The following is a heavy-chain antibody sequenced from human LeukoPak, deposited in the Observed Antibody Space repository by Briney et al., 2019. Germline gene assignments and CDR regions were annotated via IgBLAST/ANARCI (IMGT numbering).Heavy chain of an antibody. CDR1: GFSFSSSA. V-gene: IGHV3-30*02. D-gene: IGHD6-25*01. J-gene: IGHJ3*02. CDR2: IRYDGSHK. CDR3: AKGAAYTSLDI. Sequence: GGSLRLSCTASGFSFSSSAMHWVRQAPGKGLEWVTFIRYDGSHKYYADSVRGRFTISRDTSTNTLYLQMNSLRSEDTAVYYCAKGAAYTSLDIWGHGTMVTVSS.